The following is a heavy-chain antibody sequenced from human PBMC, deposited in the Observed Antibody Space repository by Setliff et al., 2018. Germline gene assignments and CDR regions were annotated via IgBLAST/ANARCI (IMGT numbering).Heavy chain of an antibody. CDR2: MNPNSGHT. CDR3: ARGSRSGGKGGYNWFDP. Sequence: ASVKVSCKASGYTFTSYDINWVRQATGQGLEWMGWMNPNSGHTGYAQKFQGRVTITRNTSISTTYMELSNLRSEDTAAYYCARGSRSGGKGGYNWFDPWGQGTLVTVSS. V-gene: IGHV1-8*03. CDR1: GYTFTSYD. D-gene: IGHD2-15*01. J-gene: IGHJ5*02.